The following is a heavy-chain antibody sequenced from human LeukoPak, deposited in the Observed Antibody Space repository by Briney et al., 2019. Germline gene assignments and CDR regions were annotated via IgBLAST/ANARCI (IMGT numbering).Heavy chain of an antibody. CDR3: ARFHGLY. CDR2: VSDSGST. CDR1: ADSFSGYL. J-gene: IGHJ4*02. Sequence: SETLSLTCTVSADSFSGYLWAWIRQPPGKGLEWIGYVSDSGSTNYNPSLNSRPSISLDTAKNQFSLKLRSVTAADTAVYYCARFHGLYWGQGTLVTVSS. V-gene: IGHV4-59*01.